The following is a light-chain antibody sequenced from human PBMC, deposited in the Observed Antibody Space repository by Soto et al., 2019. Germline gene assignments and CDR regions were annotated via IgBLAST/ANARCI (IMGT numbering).Light chain of an antibody. V-gene: IGKV1-5*01. CDR1: QSISSW. CDR2: DAS. J-gene: IGKJ1*01. Sequence: DIQMTQSPATLSASVGDRVTITCRASQSISSWLAWYQQKPGKVPRLLIDDASSLESGVPSRFSGSGSGTEFTLTIRSLQPDDFATYYCQQYNTYPWTVGQGTQVEIK. CDR3: QQYNTYPWT.